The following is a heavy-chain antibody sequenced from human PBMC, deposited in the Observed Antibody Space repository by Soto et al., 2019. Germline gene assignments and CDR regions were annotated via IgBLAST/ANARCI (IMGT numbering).Heavy chain of an antibody. D-gene: IGHD3-22*01. V-gene: IGHV5-51*01. CDR1: GYKFSNYW. CDR2: IYPGDSET. Sequence: GESLKISCQGSGYKFSNYWIGWVRQKPGKGLEWMGIIYPGDSETRNSPSFQGQVTISADRSTNTAYLQWSSLKASDTAMYYCARQRRTMKRQFFYYAIDVWGQRTTFTVFS. CDR3: ARQRRTMKRQFFYYAIDV. J-gene: IGHJ6*02.